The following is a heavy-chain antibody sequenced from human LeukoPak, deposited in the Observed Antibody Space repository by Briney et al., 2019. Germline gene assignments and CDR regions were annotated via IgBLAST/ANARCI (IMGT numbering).Heavy chain of an antibody. J-gene: IGHJ4*02. CDR3: ARPLDGGPSDY. CDR2: ISSSSSYI. D-gene: IGHD2-15*01. CDR1: GFTVSSNY. V-gene: IGHV3-21*01. Sequence: GGSLRLSCAASGFTVSSNYMSWVRQAPGKGLEWVSSISSSSSYIYYADSVKGRFTISRDNAKNSLYLQMNSLRAEDTAVYYCARPLDGGPSDYWGQGTLVTVSS.